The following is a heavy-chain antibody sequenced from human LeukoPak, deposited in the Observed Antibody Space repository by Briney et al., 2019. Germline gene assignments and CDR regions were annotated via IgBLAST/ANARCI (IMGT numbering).Heavy chain of an antibody. V-gene: IGHV3-73*01. CDR2: IRGKPNSYKT. CDR1: GFTFSGSA. Sequence: GGSLRLSCAASGFTFSGSAMHWVRQASGKGLEWVGRIRGKPNSYKTTYAASVKGRFTISRDDSQNTAYLQMNSLKTEDTAVYYCARRSPRDGQSFYFDFWGQGILVTVSS. D-gene: IGHD5-24*01. CDR3: ARRSPRDGQSFYFDF. J-gene: IGHJ4*02.